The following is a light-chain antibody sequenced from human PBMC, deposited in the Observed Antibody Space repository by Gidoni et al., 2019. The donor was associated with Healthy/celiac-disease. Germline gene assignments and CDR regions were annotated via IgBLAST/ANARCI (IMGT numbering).Light chain of an antibody. CDR3: SAWDSSLSAWV. CDR2: RNN. Sequence: QAGLNQPPSVSTALRQTATLTCTGNSINVGNQGAAWLQQHQGHPPKLLSYRNNNRPSGISERLSASRSGNTASLTITELQPEDEADYYCSAWDSSLSAWVFGGGTKLTVL. J-gene: IGLJ3*02. V-gene: IGLV10-54*01. CDR1: SINVGNQG.